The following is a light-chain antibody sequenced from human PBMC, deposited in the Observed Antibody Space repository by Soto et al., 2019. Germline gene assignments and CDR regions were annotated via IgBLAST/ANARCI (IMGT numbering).Light chain of an antibody. Sequence: EIVLTLSPATLSLPQKERATLSCRASQSVSGYLAWYQQKPGQGPRLLIYGASSRATGTPDRFSGSGSGTDFTLTINRLEPEDFAIYYCQQYGSSPPTFCQGTKVDIK. V-gene: IGKV3-20*01. CDR1: QSVSGY. CDR2: GAS. CDR3: QQYGSSPPT. J-gene: IGKJ1*01.